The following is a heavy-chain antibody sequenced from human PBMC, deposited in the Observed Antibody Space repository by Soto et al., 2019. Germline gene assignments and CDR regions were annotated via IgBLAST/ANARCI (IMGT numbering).Heavy chain of an antibody. D-gene: IGHD2-21*02. CDR3: AGSIVVVTALDY. Sequence: ASVKVSCKASVYSYTSYAMHWVRQAPGQRLEWMGWINAGNGNTKYSQKFQGRVTITRDTSASTAYMELSSLRSEDTAVYYCAGSIVVVTALDYWGKGTLVTVSS. V-gene: IGHV1-3*01. J-gene: IGHJ4*02. CDR2: INAGNGNT. CDR1: VYSYTSYA.